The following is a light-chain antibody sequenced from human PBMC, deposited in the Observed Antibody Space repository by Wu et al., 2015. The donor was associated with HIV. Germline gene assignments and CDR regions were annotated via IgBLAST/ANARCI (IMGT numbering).Light chain of an antibody. CDR1: QSVSSY. V-gene: IGKV3-11*01. J-gene: IGKJ4*01. Sequence: EIVLTQSPATLSLSPGERATLSCRASQSVSSYLAWYQQKSGQAPRLLIYDASNRATGIPVRFSGSGSGTDFTLTISSLEPEDFAVYYCQHRGNWPLTFGGGTKVEIK. CDR3: QHRGNWPLT. CDR2: DAS.